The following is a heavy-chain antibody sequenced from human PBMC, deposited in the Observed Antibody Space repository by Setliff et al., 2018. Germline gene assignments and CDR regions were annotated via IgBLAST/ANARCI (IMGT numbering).Heavy chain of an antibody. D-gene: IGHD3-10*01. Sequence: SETLSLTCNVSGGSISTYHWSWIRQSPGRGLEWIGSISYSGTPYYNASVESRVTISIDTSRNQFSLELRSVTVADTAVYYCARHKVIKKEFIRLTWFDPWGQGTPVTVSS. CDR2: ISYSGTP. V-gene: IGHV4-39*01. J-gene: IGHJ5*02. CDR3: ARHKVIKKEFIRLTWFDP. CDR1: GGSISTYH.